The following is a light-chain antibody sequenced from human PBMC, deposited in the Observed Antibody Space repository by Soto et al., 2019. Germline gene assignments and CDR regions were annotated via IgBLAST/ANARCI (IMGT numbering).Light chain of an antibody. CDR2: GAS. CDR1: QSVSSSY. V-gene: IGKV3-20*01. CDR3: QQYGSTQWT. J-gene: IGKJ1*01. Sequence: EIVLTQSPGTLSLSPGERATLSCRASQSVSSSYLAWYQQKPGQAPRLLLYGASSRATGIPDRFSGSGSGTDFTFTISRLEPEDFAVYYCQQYGSTQWTFGQGTKVEVK.